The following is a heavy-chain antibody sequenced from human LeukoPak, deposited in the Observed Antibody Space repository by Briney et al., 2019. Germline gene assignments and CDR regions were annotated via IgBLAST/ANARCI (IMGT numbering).Heavy chain of an antibody. J-gene: IGHJ1*01. CDR2: IYYSGST. CDR1: GGSISSYY. V-gene: IGHV4-59*01. D-gene: IGHD3-22*01. CDR3: ARVMGYYDSSGPFQH. Sequence: SETLSLTCTVSGGSISSYYWSWLRQPPGKGLEWIGYIYYSGSTNYNPSLKSRVTISVDTSKNQFSLKLSSVTAADTAVYYCARVMGYYDSSGPFQHWGQGTLVTVSS.